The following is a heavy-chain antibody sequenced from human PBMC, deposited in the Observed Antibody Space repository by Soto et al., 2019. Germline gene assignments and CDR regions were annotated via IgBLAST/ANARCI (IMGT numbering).Heavy chain of an antibody. J-gene: IGHJ5*02. D-gene: IGHD5-18*01. CDR1: GFTFSSYA. CDR2: ISGSGGST. Sequence: PGGSLRLSCAASGFTFSSYAMSWVRQAPGKGLEWVSAISGSGGSTYYADSVKGRFTISRDNSKNTLYLQMHSLRAEDTAVYYCAKVSDTAMWEDNWFDPWGQGTLVTVSS. CDR3: AKVSDTAMWEDNWFDP. V-gene: IGHV3-23*01.